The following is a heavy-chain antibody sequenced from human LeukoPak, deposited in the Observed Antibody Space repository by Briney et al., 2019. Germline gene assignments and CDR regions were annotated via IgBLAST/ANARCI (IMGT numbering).Heavy chain of an antibody. Sequence: AGGSLRLSCAASGFTFSDSYMTWIRQAPGKGLEWVAFIDKSGGTTYYADSVKGRFTISRDNAKTSLYLQINNLRAEDTALYYCAKAHDYGDYAGFDYWGQGTLVSVSS. CDR1: GFTFSDSY. CDR3: AKAHDYGDYAGFDY. CDR2: IDKSGGTT. D-gene: IGHD4-17*01. J-gene: IGHJ4*02. V-gene: IGHV3-11*01.